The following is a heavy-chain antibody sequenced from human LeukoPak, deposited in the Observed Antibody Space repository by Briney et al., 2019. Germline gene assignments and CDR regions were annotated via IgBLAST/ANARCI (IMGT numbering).Heavy chain of an antibody. CDR1: GGSISGYR. V-gene: IGHV4-59*01. Sequence: PSETLSLTCTVSGGSISGYRWSWIRQPPGKGLEWIAYICYSGSTNYNPSLKSRVSMSVDTSNNQFSLKLNSLTAADTAVYYCARGGTSYDCWGQGTLVTVSS. J-gene: IGHJ4*02. D-gene: IGHD1-26*01. CDR3: ARGGTSYDC. CDR2: ICYSGST.